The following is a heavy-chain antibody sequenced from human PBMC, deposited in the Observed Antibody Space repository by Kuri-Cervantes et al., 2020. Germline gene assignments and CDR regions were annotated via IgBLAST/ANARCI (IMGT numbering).Heavy chain of an antibody. J-gene: IGHJ5*02. CDR3: ARGGGYCSSTSCYYWFDP. V-gene: IGHV1-8*01. CDR2: MNPNSGNT. D-gene: IGHD2-2*01. CDR1: GYTFTSYD. Sequence: ASVKVSCKASGYTFTSYDINWVRQATGQGLEWMGWMNPNSGNTGYAQKFQGRVTMTRNTSISTAYMELSSLRSEDTAVYYCARGGGYCSSTSCYYWFDPWGQGTLVTVS.